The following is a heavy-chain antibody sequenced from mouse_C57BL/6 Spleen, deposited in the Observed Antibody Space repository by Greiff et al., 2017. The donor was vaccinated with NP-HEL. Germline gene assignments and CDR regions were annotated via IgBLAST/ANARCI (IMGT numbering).Heavy chain of an antibody. D-gene: IGHD4-1*01. CDR2: INPSTGGT. CDR1: GYSFTGYY. CDR3: ARGNWEGAWFAY. V-gene: IGHV1-42*01. J-gene: IGHJ3*01. Sequence: VQLQQSGPELVKPGASVKISCKASGYSFTGYYMNWVKQSPEKSLEWIGEINPSTGGTTYNQKFKAKAKAYMQLKSLTSEDSAVYYCARGNWEGAWFAYWGQGTLVTVSA.